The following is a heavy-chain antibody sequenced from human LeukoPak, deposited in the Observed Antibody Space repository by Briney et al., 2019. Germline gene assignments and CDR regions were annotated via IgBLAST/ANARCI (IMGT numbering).Heavy chain of an antibody. CDR2: INPDSGFT. Sequence: GSVKVSCKASGCKFPDDYMHWVRQAPGQGLEFMGWINPDSGFTNYAQKFKGRVTMTRDTSISTAYLEVRSLTSDDTAVYYCAPTAEAYTSWWKVWGQGTLVTVSS. CDR1: GCKFPDDY. D-gene: IGHD3-16*01. J-gene: IGHJ4*02. CDR3: APTAEAYTSWWKV. V-gene: IGHV1-2*02.